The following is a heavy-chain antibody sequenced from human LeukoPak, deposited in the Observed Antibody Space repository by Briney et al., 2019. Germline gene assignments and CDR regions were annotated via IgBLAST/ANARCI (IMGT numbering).Heavy chain of an antibody. D-gene: IGHD1-26*01. V-gene: IGHV3-21*01. CDR1: GFTFSSYS. CDR2: ISSSSSYI. J-gene: IGHJ3*02. Sequence: GGSLRLSCAASGFTFSSYSMNWVRQAPGKGLEWVSSISSSSSYIYYADSVKGRFTTFRDNAKNSLYLQMNSLRAEDTAVYYCARDWVVGATTDAFDIWGQGTMVTVSS. CDR3: ARDWVVGATTDAFDI.